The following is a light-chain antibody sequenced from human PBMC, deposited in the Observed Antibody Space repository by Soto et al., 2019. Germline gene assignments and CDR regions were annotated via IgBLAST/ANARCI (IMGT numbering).Light chain of an antibody. CDR2: RAS. CDR3: QQSITYAWT. J-gene: IGKJ1*01. Sequence: DIQMTQSPSTLSASAGDRVTITCRASQNIDMYLAWYQQKPGQAPSLLIYRASSLQSGVPSRFSGSGSGTEFTLTISSLQPDDFATYYCQQSITYAWTVGQGTKVGIK. CDR1: QNIDMY. V-gene: IGKV1-5*03.